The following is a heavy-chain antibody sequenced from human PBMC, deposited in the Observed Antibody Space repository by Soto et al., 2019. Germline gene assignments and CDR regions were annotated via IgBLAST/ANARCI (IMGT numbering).Heavy chain of an antibody. CDR3: ARGLSSGWFDY. CDR1: GFTFSNYS. D-gene: IGHD6-19*01. J-gene: IGHJ5*01. Sequence: EVQLVESGGGLVKPGGSLRVSCAASGFTFSNYSMNWVRQAPGKGLEWVSSISSTSKYIYCADSVKGRFTISRDNAKKSLYLQMNSLRAEDTAVYYCARGLSSGWFDYWGQGTLVTVSA. CDR2: ISSTSKYI. V-gene: IGHV3-21*01.